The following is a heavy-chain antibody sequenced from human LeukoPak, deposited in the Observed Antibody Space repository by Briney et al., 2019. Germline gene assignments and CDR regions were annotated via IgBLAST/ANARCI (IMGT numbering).Heavy chain of an antibody. Sequence: GGSLRLSCAASGFTFSSYSMNWVRQAPGKGLEWVSSISSSSSYIYYADSVKGRFTISRDNAKNSLYLQMNSLRAEDTAVYYCARDPGRFGESLGIDYWGQGTLVTVSS. CDR2: ISSSSSYI. CDR3: ARDPGRFGESLGIDY. CDR1: GFTFSSYS. D-gene: IGHD3-10*01. J-gene: IGHJ4*02. V-gene: IGHV3-21*01.